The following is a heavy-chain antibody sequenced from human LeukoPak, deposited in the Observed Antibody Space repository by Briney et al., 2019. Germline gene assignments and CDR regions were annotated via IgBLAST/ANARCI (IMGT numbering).Heavy chain of an antibody. CDR3: AKVSGGGLYYDGMDV. V-gene: IGHV3-23*01. CDR2: ISGSGGTT. D-gene: IGHD1-14*01. CDR1: GFTFNNYA. Sequence: GGSLRLSCAASGFTFNNYAMHWVRQAPGKGLEWVSVISGSGGTTYYADSVKGRFTISRDSSKNTLYLQMNSLRAEDTAVYYCAKVSGGGLYYDGMDVWGQGTTVTVSS. J-gene: IGHJ6*02.